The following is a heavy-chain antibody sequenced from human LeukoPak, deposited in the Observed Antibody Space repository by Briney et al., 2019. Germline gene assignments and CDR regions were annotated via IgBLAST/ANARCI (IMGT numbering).Heavy chain of an antibody. D-gene: IGHD6-19*01. CDR3: ARWAGMNDNWFDP. V-gene: IGHV1-69*10. Sequence: SVKVSCKASGGTFNRYGISWVRQAPGQGGEWRGGIITKGGRANYEQKFQGRVTNTADKSTSTASMELSSLRSEDTAVYYCARWAGMNDNWFDPWGQGTLVTVSS. J-gene: IGHJ5*02. CDR2: IITKGGRA. CDR1: GGTFNRYG.